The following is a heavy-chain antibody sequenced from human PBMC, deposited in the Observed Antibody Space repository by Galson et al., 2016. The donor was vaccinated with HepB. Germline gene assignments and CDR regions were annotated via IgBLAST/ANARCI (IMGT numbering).Heavy chain of an antibody. V-gene: IGHV3-21*01. Sequence: SLRLSCAASGFTFRDYAIGWFRQAPGKGLEWVSSISSSGAYIYYADSLKGRFTISRDNANSSLYLQMNSLRAEDTAIYYCARGPSRVFWSGYFHWGQGTLVTVSS. CDR3: ARGPSRVFWSGYFH. D-gene: IGHD3-3*01. CDR1: GFTFRDYA. CDR2: ISSSGAYI. J-gene: IGHJ4*02.